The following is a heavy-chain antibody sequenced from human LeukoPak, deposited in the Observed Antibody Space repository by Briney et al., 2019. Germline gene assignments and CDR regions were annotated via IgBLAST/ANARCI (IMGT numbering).Heavy chain of an antibody. Sequence: GALRLSCAASGFTFSSYGMHWVRQAPGKGLEWVAVISYDGSNKYYADSVKGRFTISRDNSKNTLYLQMNSLRAEDTAVYYCAKGDYDSSGYYYSHQNFDYWGQGALVTVSS. J-gene: IGHJ4*02. CDR1: GFTFSSYG. V-gene: IGHV3-30*18. CDR3: AKGDYDSSGYYYSHQNFDY. CDR2: ISYDGSNK. D-gene: IGHD3-22*01.